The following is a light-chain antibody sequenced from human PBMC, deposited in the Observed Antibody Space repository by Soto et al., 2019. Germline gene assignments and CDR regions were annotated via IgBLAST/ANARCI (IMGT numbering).Light chain of an antibody. J-gene: IGKJ1*01. CDR3: QQYGTSRT. CDR2: GAS. Sequence: DIVVSQSPPTLSLSPRETAPLSCRATQSVTYNLAWYQQKPGQAPRLLIYGASSRATGIPDRFSGSGSGTDFTLTISRLEPEDFAVYYCQQYGTSRTCRQGTKVE. V-gene: IGKV3-20*01. CDR1: QSVTYN.